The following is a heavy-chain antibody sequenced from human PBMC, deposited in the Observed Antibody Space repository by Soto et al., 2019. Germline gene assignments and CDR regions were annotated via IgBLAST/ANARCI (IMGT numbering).Heavy chain of an antibody. CDR1: GGSISSSNW. CDR3: ARRWGEGRVDY. D-gene: IGHD3-10*01. V-gene: IGHV4-4*02. CDR2: IYHSGNT. Sequence: QVQLQESGPGLVKPSGTLSLTCAVSGGSISSSNWWSWVRQPPGKGPEWIGEIYHSGNTNYNPSLMSRVTLAVDKSRNQFSLKLSSVTAADTAVYYCARRWGEGRVDYWGQGTLVTVSS. J-gene: IGHJ4*02.